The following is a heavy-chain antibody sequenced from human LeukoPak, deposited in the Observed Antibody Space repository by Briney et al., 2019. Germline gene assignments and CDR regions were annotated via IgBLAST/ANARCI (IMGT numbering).Heavy chain of an antibody. V-gene: IGHV3-23*01. Sequence: GGSLRLSCAASGFTFSSYAMSWVRQAPGKGLEWVSAISGSGGSTYYADSVKGRFTISRDNSKNTLYLQMNSLRAEDTAVYHCAKAGYCSSTSCYWGYYYYMDVWGKGTTVTISS. CDR3: AKAGYCSSTSCYWGYYYYMDV. CDR2: ISGSGGST. CDR1: GFTFSSYA. D-gene: IGHD2-2*01. J-gene: IGHJ6*03.